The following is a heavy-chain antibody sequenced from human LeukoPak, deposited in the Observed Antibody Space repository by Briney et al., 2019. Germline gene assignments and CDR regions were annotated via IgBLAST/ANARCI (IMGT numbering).Heavy chain of an antibody. D-gene: IGHD6-6*01. V-gene: IGHV3-48*02. CDR2: ISSSSSTM. J-gene: IGHJ4*02. CDR1: GFTFSSYS. Sequence: GGSLRLSCAASGFTFSSYSMNWVRQAPGKGLEWVSYISSSSSTMYYADSVKGRFTISRDNAKNSLYLQMNSLRDEDTAVYYCAREGYGYSSSSKFDYWGQGTLVTVSS. CDR3: AREGYGYSSSSKFDY.